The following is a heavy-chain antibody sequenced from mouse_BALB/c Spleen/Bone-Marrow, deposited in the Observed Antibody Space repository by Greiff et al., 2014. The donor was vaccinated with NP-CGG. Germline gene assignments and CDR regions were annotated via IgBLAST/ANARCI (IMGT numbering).Heavy chain of an antibody. Sequence: EVQLQQSGPGLVKPSQSLSLTCSVSGYSITSGYYLNWIRQFPGNKLEWMDYISYDGSNNYNPSLKNRISITRDTSKNQFFLRLNSVTTEDTATYYCARGGDWFFDVWGAGTTVTVSS. V-gene: IGHV3-6*02. J-gene: IGHJ1*01. CDR3: ARGGDWFFDV. CDR1: GYSITSGYY. CDR2: ISYDGSN.